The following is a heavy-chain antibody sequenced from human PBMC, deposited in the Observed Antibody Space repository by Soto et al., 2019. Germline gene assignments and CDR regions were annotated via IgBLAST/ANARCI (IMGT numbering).Heavy chain of an antibody. V-gene: IGHV3-21*06. CDR2: ISSTTNYI. Sequence: EVQLVESGGGLVKPGGSLRLSCAASGFTFTRYSMNWVRQAPGKGLKWVSSISSTTNYIYYEDSMKGRFTISRDNAKNSLYLEMNSLRAEDTAVYYCARESEDLTSNFDYWGQGTLVTVSS. J-gene: IGHJ4*02. CDR3: ARESEDLTSNFDY. CDR1: GFTFTRYS.